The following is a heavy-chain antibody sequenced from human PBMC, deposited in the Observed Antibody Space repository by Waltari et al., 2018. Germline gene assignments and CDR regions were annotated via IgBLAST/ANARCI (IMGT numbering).Heavy chain of an antibody. J-gene: IGHJ5*02. CDR1: GGSISSGSYY. Sequence: QLQLQESGPGLVKPSETLSLTCTVSGGSISSGSYYWGWIRQPPGKGLESIGYISYSGTTYCTVAMRSGVTMAEDTARDQYSLGLRAVAAAGRAVYYCARYYGNGEGWLDPWGQGTLVTVSS. CDR3: ARYYGNGEGWLDP. V-gene: IGHV4-39*07. CDR2: ISYSGTT. D-gene: IGHD3-3*01.